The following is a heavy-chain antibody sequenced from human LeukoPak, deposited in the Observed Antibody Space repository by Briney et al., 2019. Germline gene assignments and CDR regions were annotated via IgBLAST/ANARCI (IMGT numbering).Heavy chain of an antibody. Sequence: PETLSLTCTVSGGSISSYYWSWIRQPPGKGLEWIGYIYYSGSTNYNPSLKSRVTISVDTSKNQFSLKLSSVTAADTAVYYCARGGMVSYYYYGMDVWGQGTTVTVSS. CDR1: GGSISSYY. CDR3: ARGGMVSYYYYGMDV. V-gene: IGHV4-59*01. J-gene: IGHJ6*02. CDR2: IYYSGST. D-gene: IGHD3-10*01.